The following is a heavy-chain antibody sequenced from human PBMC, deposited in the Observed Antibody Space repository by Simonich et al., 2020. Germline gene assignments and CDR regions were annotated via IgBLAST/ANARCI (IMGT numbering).Heavy chain of an antibody. CDR2: INPNSGGT. CDR1: VYTFTGYY. CDR3: ARGGLGHWYFDL. V-gene: IGHV1-2*02. D-gene: IGHD6-25*01. Sequence: QVQLVQSGAEVKKPGASVKVSCKASVYTFTGYYMHWVRQAPGQGLEGMGWINPNSGGTNYAQKVQGRVTMTRDTAISTAYMELSRLRSDDTAVYYCARGGLGHWYFDLWGRGTLVTVSS. J-gene: IGHJ2*01.